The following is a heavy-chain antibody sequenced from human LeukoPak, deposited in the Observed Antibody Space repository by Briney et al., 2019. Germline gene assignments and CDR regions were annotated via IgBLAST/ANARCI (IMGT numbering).Heavy chain of an antibody. J-gene: IGHJ6*02. V-gene: IGHV3-30*18. CDR1: GFTFSSYG. CDR2: ISYDGSNK. Sequence: PGGSLRLSCAASGFTFSSYGMHWVRQAPGKGLEWVAVISYDGSNKYYADSVKGRFTISRDNSKNTLYLQMNSLRAEDTAVYYCAKESMDVWGQGTTVTVSS. CDR3: AKESMDV.